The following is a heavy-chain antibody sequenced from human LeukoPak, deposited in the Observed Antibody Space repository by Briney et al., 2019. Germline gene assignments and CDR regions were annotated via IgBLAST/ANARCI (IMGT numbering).Heavy chain of an antibody. Sequence: ASVKVPCKTSGYSFTGYYVHWVRQAPGQGLEWMGWIHPNSGGTNYAQRFHDWVTMTRDTSTRTAYMELRLRSDDTAVYYCARGMDLLGLYYFDYWGQGTLVSVSS. D-gene: IGHD1-26*01. V-gene: IGHV1-2*04. CDR3: ARGMDLLGLYYFDY. CDR2: IHPNSGGT. CDR1: GYSFTGYY. J-gene: IGHJ4*02.